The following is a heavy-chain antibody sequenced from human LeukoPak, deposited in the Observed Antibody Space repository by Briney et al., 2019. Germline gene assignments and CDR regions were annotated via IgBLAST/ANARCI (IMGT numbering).Heavy chain of an antibody. J-gene: IGHJ4*02. CDR2: INPNSGGT. CDR3: ALEMATAVAYFDY. CDR1: GYTFTCYY. D-gene: IGHD5-24*01. V-gene: IGHV1-2*02. Sequence: ASVKVSYKASGYTFTCYYMHWVRQAPGQGREWRGWINPNSGGTNYAQKFQGRVTMTRDTSISTAYMELSRLRSDDTAVYYCALEMATAVAYFDYWGQGTLVTVSS.